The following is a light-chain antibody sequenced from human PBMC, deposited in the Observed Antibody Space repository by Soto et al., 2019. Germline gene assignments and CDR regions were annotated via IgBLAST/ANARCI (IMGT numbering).Light chain of an antibody. CDR2: STN. CDR1: SGSVSTSYY. CDR3: VLYMGSGIWV. J-gene: IGLJ3*02. Sequence: QTVVTQEPSFSVSPGGTVTLTCGLSSGSVSTSYYPSWYQQTPGQAPRTLIYSTNTRSSGVPDRFSGSILGNKAALTITGAQADGESDYYCVLYMGSGIWVFGGGTKLTV. V-gene: IGLV8-61*01.